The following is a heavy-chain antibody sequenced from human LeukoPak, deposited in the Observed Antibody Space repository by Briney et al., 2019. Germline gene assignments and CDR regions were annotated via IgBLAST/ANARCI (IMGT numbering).Heavy chain of an antibody. Sequence: PSETLSLTCAVYGGSFSGYYWSWIRQPPRKGLEWIGEINHSGSTNYTMSLKSRVTISSQTSKNQSPRIHSSVTAADTAVYYCARGPGLDYWGQGTLVTVSS. V-gene: IGHV4-34*01. CDR2: INHSGST. CDR3: ARGPGLDY. CDR1: GGSFSGYY. J-gene: IGHJ4*02. D-gene: IGHD1-14*01.